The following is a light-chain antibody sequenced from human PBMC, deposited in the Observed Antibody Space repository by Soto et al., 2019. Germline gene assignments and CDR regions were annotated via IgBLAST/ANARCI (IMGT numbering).Light chain of an antibody. CDR3: QQYGSSVWT. CDR2: GAS. J-gene: IGKJ1*01. V-gene: IGKV3-15*01. CDR1: QGVSRK. Sequence: EIVMTQSPATLSVAPGERVTFSCRASQGVSRKLAWYQHKPGQAPRLLISGASTGATGIPARFSGSGSGTEFTLTISSLQSEDCAVYYCQQYGSSVWTFGQGTKVDIK.